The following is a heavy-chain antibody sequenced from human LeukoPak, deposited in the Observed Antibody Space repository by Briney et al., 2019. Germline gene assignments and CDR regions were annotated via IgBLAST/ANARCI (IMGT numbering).Heavy chain of an antibody. CDR3: ARDTGGGYSCYDC. CDR2: IKQDGSEK. D-gene: IGHD5-18*01. J-gene: IGHJ4*02. CDR1: GFTFSSYW. Sequence: GGSLRLSCAASGFTFSSYWMTWIRQAPGNGLEWVANIKQDGSEKYYVDSVKGRFTISRDNAKNSLYLQMNSLRAEDTAVYYCARDTGGGYSCYDCWGQGTLVTVSS. V-gene: IGHV3-7*01.